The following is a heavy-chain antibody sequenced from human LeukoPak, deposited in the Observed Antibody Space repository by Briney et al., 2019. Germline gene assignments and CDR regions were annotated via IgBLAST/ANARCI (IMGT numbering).Heavy chain of an antibody. CDR2: ISYDGSNK. CDR3: ARDLAYGDYLDC. CDR1: GFTFSSYA. D-gene: IGHD4-17*01. J-gene: IGHJ4*02. V-gene: IGHV3-30-3*01. Sequence: PGRSLRLSCAASGFTFSSYAMHWVRQAPGKGLEWVAVISYDGSNKYYADSVKGRFTISRDNSKNTLYLQMNSLRAEDTAVYYCARDLAYGDYLDCWGQGTLVTVSS.